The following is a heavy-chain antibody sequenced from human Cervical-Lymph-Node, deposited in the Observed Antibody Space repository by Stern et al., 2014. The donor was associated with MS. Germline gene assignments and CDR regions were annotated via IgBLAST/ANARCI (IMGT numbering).Heavy chain of an antibody. CDR2: IWYDGSNK. CDR3: ARSHGSGGRGGMDV. D-gene: IGHD2-15*01. Sequence: VQLVESGGGVVQPGRSLRLSCAASGFTFSSYGMHWVRQAPGKGLEWVAVIWYDGSNKYYADSVKGRFTISRDNSKNTPYLQMNSLRAEDTAVYYCARSHGSGGRGGMDVWGQGTTVTVSS. V-gene: IGHV3-33*01. J-gene: IGHJ6*02. CDR1: GFTFSSYG.